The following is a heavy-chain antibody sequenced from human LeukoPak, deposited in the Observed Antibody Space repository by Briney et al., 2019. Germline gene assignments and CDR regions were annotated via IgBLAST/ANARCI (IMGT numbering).Heavy chain of an antibody. CDR2: ISGSGGST. Sequence: GASLRLSCAASGFTFSSYAMSWVRQAPGKGLEWVSAISGSGGSTYYADSVKGRFTVSRDNSKNTLYLQMNSLRAEDTAVYYCAKDRNSEYFDYWGQGTLVTASS. D-gene: IGHD1-26*01. J-gene: IGHJ4*02. CDR3: AKDRNSEYFDY. CDR1: GFTFSSYA. V-gene: IGHV3-23*01.